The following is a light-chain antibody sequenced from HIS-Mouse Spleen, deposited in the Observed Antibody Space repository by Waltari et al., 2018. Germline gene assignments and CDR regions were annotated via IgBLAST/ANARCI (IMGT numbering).Light chain of an antibody. CDR3: QQYNSYLYT. CDR2: KAS. Sequence: DIQMTQSPSTLSASVGDRVTITCRASQSISSWLAWYQQKPGKAPTLLIYKASSLESGVPSRFSGSGSGTEFTLTISSLQPDDFATYYCQQYNSYLYTFGQGTKLEIK. V-gene: IGKV1-5*03. J-gene: IGKJ2*01. CDR1: QSISSW.